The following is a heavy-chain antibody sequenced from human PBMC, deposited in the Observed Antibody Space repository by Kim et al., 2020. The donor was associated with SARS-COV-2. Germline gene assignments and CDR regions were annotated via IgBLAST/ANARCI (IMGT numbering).Heavy chain of an antibody. J-gene: IGHJ6*03. CDR1: GGSISSYY. D-gene: IGHD1-26*01. CDR2: IYYSGSI. Sequence: SETLSLTCTVSGGSISSYYWSWIRQPPGKGLEWIGYIYYSGSINYNPSLKSRVTISVDTSKNQFSLKLSSVTAADTAVYYCARLPGNYYYYMEVWGKGTTVTVSS. CDR3: ARLPGNYYYYMEV. V-gene: IGHV4-59*08.